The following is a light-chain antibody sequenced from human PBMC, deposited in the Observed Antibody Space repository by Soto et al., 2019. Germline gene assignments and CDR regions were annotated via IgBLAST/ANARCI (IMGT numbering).Light chain of an antibody. J-gene: IGLJ2*01. V-gene: IGLV7-46*01. CDR3: LHSYSPARRV. CDR1: TGAVTSGHY. Sequence: QAVVTQEPSLTVSPGGTVTLTCGSSTGAVTSGHYPSWFQQKPGQAPTTLIYDTSNKHSWTPARFSGSLLGGKAALTLSSAQPEDDAEYYCLHSYSPARRVFGGGTKLTVL. CDR2: DTS.